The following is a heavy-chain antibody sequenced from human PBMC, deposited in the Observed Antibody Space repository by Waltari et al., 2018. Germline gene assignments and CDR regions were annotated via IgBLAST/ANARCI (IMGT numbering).Heavy chain of an antibody. CDR1: GFILGNYW. V-gene: IGHV3-74*01. Sequence: EEQLVESGGGLVQPGGSLRLSCAASGFILGNYWIHWVRQAPGKGLVWVSRISGSGSNANYADSVRDRFTISRDNAKNTAYLQMNSLTVEDTAVYYCAKYSSSSGGADWYFDLWGRGSLLTVSS. CDR3: AKYSSSSGGADWYFDL. J-gene: IGHJ2*01. D-gene: IGHD4-4*01. CDR2: ISGSGSNA.